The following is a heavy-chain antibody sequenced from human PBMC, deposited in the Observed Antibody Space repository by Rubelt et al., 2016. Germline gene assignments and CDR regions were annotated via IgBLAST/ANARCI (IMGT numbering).Heavy chain of an antibody. D-gene: IGHD1-26*01. CDR2: IKRDGSEK. Sequence: VQLQESGPGLVKPSETLSLTCTVSGGSISSRSYYWGWIRQPPGKGLEWVANIKRDGSEKYYVDSVRGRFTISRDNAKNSLYLQMNSMRVEDTAVYYCARGGGASDFWGQGTLVTVSS. V-gene: IGHV3-7*01. CDR3: ARGGGASDF. J-gene: IGHJ4*02. CDR1: GGSISSRSYY.